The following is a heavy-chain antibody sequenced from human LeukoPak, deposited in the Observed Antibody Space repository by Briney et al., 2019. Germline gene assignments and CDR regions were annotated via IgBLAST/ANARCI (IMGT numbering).Heavy chain of an antibody. V-gene: IGHV4-4*02. CDR2: IYHSGST. Sequence: NPSETLSLTCAVSGGSISSSNWWSWVRQPPGKWLEWIGEIYHSGSTNYNPSLKSRVTISVDKSKNQFSLKLSSVTAADTAVYYCARVLYSGYDFHYFDYWGQGTLVTVSS. D-gene: IGHD5-12*01. J-gene: IGHJ4*02. CDR3: ARVLYSGYDFHYFDY. CDR1: GGSISSSNW.